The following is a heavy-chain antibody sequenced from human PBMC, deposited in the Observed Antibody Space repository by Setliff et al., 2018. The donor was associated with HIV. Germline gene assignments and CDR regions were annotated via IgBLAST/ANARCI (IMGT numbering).Heavy chain of an antibody. D-gene: IGHD3-10*01. CDR3: ARVVVRGVTFIAEYFQH. J-gene: IGHJ1*01. CDR1: GYTFTSYG. Sequence: ASVKVSCKASGYTFTSYGISWVRQAPGQGLEWMGWISAYNGNTNYAQKLQGRVTMTTDTPTSTACMELRSLRSDDTAVYYCARVVVRGVTFIAEYFQHWGQGTLVTVSS. V-gene: IGHV1-18*01. CDR2: ISAYNGNT.